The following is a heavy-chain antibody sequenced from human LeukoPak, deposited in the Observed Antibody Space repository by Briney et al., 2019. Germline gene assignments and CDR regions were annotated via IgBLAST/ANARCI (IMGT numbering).Heavy chain of an antibody. Sequence: GASVKVSCKASVYTGSVYYMHWVRQAPGQGLEWMGWINPNSGGTNYAQKFQGRVTMTRDTSIRTAYMELSRLRSDDTAVYYSASADSSGPTHDAFDIWGQGTMVTVSS. CDR3: ASADSSGPTHDAFDI. V-gene: IGHV1-2*02. J-gene: IGHJ3*02. D-gene: IGHD3-22*01. CDR2: INPNSGGT. CDR1: VYTGSVYY.